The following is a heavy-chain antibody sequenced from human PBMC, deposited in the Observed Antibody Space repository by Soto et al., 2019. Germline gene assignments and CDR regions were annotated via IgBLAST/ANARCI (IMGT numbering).Heavy chain of an antibody. D-gene: IGHD3-3*01. J-gene: IGHJ6*04. V-gene: IGHV3-30-3*01. CDR3: ARDRFLEWSHYGMEV. Sequence: GWSLRLSCAASGFTFSSYAMHLVRQAPGKGLEWVAVISYDGSNKYYADSVKGRFTISRDNSKNTLYLQMNSLRAEDTAVYYCARDRFLEWSHYGMEVWGKGTKVTVSS. CDR2: ISYDGSNK. CDR1: GFTFSSYA.